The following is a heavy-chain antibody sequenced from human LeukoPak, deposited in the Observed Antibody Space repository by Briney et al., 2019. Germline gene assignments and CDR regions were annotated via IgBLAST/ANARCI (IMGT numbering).Heavy chain of an antibody. Sequence: GGSLRLSCAASGFTFSDYYMSWIRQAPGKGLEWVSAISGSGGSTYYADSVKGRFTISRDNSKNTLYLQMNSLRAEDTAVYYCAYCSSTSCYVDSWFDPWGQGTLVTVSS. CDR3: AYCSSTSCYVDSWFDP. CDR2: ISGSGGST. CDR1: GFTFSDYY. J-gene: IGHJ5*02. V-gene: IGHV3-23*01. D-gene: IGHD2-2*01.